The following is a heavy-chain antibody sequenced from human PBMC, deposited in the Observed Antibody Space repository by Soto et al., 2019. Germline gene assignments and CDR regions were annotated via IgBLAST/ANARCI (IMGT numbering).Heavy chain of an antibody. J-gene: IGHJ4*02. CDR1: GFTFSSYG. V-gene: IGHV3-33*01. Sequence: QVQLVESGGGVVQPGRSLRLSCAASGFTFSSYGMHWGRQAPGKGLEWVAVIWYDGSNKYYADSVKGRFTISRDNSKNTLYLQMNSLRAEDTAVYYCARDHDTDMVWYWGQGTLVTVSS. CDR3: ARDHDTDMVWY. D-gene: IGHD5-18*01. CDR2: IWYDGSNK.